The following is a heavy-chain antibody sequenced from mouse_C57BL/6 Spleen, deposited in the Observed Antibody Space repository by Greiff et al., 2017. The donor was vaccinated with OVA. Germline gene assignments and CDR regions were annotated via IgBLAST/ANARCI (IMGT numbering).Heavy chain of an antibody. Sequence: EVHLVESGGDLVKPGGSLKLSCAASGFTFSSYGMSWVRQTPDQRLEWVATISSGGSYIYYPDSVKGRFTISRDHAKNTLYMQSSSLMSEDTAMYYCARQGVATDYDAIDYWGQGTSVTVSS. J-gene: IGHJ4*01. CDR1: GFTFSSYG. V-gene: IGHV5-6*01. CDR3: ARQGVATDYDAIDY. CDR2: ISSGGSYI. D-gene: IGHD1-1*02.